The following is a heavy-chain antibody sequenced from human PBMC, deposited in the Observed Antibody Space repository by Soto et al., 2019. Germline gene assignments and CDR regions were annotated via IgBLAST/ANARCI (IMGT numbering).Heavy chain of an antibody. V-gene: IGHV4-30-4*01. CDR3: ARDLWVEPELYYYGMDV. J-gene: IGHJ6*02. CDR1: GDSISSADYY. D-gene: IGHD1-1*01. CDR2: IFYSGTT. Sequence: SETLSLTCTASGDSISSADYYWSWIRQTPGKGLEWIGHIFYSGTTYYNPSLKSRLTISVDTSKNHFSLRLTSVTAADTAVYYCARDLWVEPELYYYGMDVWGQGTTVTVSS.